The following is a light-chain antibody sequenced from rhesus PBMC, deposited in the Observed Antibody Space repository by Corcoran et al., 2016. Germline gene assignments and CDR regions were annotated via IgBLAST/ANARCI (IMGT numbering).Light chain of an antibody. CDR3: QQHYSYPFT. V-gene: IGKV1-33*02. J-gene: IGKJ3*01. Sequence: DIQMTQSPSSLSASVGDTVTITCQASQAISKCLAWYQQKPGKDPKLLIYDTSTLQSGGPSRFSGRESGTEFTLTISSLQPEYFATYYCQQHYSYPFTFGPGTKLDIK. CDR1: QAISKC. CDR2: DTS.